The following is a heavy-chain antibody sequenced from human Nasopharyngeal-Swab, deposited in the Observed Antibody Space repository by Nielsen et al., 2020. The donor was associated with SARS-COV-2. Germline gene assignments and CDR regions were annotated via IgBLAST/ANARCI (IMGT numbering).Heavy chain of an antibody. D-gene: IGHD2-2*01. J-gene: IGHJ6*02. CDR1: GFTFSDYY. CDR2: ISSSGSTI. Sequence: GESLKTSCAASGFTFSDYYMSWIRQAPGKGLEWVSYISSSGSTIYYADSVKGRFTISRDNAKNSLYLQMNSLRAEDTAVYYCARGPDLYYYYGMDVWGQGTTVTVSS. CDR3: ARGPDLYYYYGMDV. V-gene: IGHV3-11*01.